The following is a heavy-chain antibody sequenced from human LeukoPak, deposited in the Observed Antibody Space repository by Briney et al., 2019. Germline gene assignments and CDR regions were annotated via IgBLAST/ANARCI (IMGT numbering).Heavy chain of an antibody. CDR2: IYHRGNS. D-gene: IGHD3-10*01. V-gene: IGHV4-4*02. CDR1: GGSISTAHW. J-gene: IGHJ4*02. Sequence: SGTLSLTCAVSGGSISTAHWWNWVRQSPGKGLEWIGEIYHRGNSNYNPSLKSRVSISVDTSKNQFSLKVTSLTAADTAVYYCARAGRGSGSYYTFFDYWGQGTLVTVSS. CDR3: ARAGRGSGSYYTFFDY.